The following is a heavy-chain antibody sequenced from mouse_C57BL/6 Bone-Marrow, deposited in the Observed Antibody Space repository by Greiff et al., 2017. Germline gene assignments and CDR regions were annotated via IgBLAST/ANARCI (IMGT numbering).Heavy chain of an antibody. CDR3: ARRRWLLRRDAMDY. CDR1: GYTFTSYW. J-gene: IGHJ4*01. Sequence: VQLQQSGAELVKPGASVKMSCKASGYTFTSYWITWVKQRPGQGLEWIGDIYPGSGSTNYNEKFKSKATLTVDTSSSTAYMQLSSLTSEDSAVYYCARRRWLLRRDAMDYWGQGTSVTVSS. D-gene: IGHD2-3*01. CDR2: IYPGSGST. V-gene: IGHV1-55*01.